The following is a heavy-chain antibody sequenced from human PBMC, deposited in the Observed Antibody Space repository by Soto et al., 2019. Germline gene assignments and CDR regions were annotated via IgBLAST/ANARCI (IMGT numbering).Heavy chain of an antibody. Sequence: KSSETLSLTCTVSGGSINSGGYYWSWIRQHPGKGLEWIGYIYYTGNTYYNPSLKSRVTISVDTPKNQFSLKLSSVTAADTAVYYCARGPYSNYVVDYWGQGTLVTVSS. CDR3: ARGPYSNYVVDY. V-gene: IGHV4-31*03. CDR2: IYYTGNT. D-gene: IGHD4-4*01. J-gene: IGHJ4*02. CDR1: GGSINSGGYY.